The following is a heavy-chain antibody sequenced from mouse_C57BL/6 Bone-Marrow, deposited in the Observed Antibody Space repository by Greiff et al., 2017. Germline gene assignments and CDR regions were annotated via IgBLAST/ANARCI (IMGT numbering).Heavy chain of an antibody. D-gene: IGHD1-1*01. Sequence: QVQLQQSGPELVKPGASVKLSCKASGYTFTSYDINWVQQRPGQGLAWLGWIYPRDGSTKYNAKFKGKATLTVDTSSSTAYMELHSLTSEESAVYFCARCSSPDFDYWGQGTTLTVSS. CDR3: ARCSSPDFDY. V-gene: IGHV1-85*01. J-gene: IGHJ2*01. CDR2: IYPRDGST. CDR1: GYTFTSYD.